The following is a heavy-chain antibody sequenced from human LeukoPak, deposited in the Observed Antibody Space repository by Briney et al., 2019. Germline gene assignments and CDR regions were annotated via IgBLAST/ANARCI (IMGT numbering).Heavy chain of an antibody. J-gene: IGHJ4*02. CDR3: AKGRRVFGVVSHFDY. CDR2: IRYNGSNK. Sequence: GSLRLSCAASGFTFSSYGMHWVRQAPGKGLEWVAFIRYNGSNKYYADSVKGRFTISRDNSKNTLYLQMNSLRAEDTAVYYCAKGRRVFGVVSHFDYWGQGTLVTVSS. CDR1: GFTFSSYG. D-gene: IGHD3-3*01. V-gene: IGHV3-30*02.